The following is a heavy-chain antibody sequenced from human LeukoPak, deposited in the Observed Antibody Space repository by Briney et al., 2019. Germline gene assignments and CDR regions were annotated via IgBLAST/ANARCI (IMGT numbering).Heavy chain of an antibody. CDR1: GGSISSGGYY. D-gene: IGHD6-19*01. CDR3: ARGGAVAYNWFDS. V-gene: IGHV4-31*03. CDR2: IYYSGST. Sequence: SETLSLTCTVSGGSISSGGYYWSWIRQHPGKGLEWIGYIYYSGSTYYNPSLKSRVTISVDTSKNQFSLKLSSVTAADTAVYYCARGGAVAYNWFDSRGQGTLVTVSS. J-gene: IGHJ5*01.